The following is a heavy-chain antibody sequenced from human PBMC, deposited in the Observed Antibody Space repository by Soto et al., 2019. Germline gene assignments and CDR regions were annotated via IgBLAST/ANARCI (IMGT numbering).Heavy chain of an antibody. D-gene: IGHD2-15*01. CDR3: ARDRQPDGIWTFAY. V-gene: IGHV3-23*01. Sequence: GGSLRLSCSGSGFTVDSYTMGWVRLAAGKGLEWVATIFTSGGTRYADSVTGRFSISRDNSKNIVYLQMNSLGADDTAVYYCARDRQPDGIWTFAYWGRGILVTVSS. CDR1: GFTVDSYT. CDR2: IFTSGGTR. J-gene: IGHJ4*02.